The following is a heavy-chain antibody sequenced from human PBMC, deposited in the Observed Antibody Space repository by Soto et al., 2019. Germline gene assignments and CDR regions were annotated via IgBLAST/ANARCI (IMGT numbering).Heavy chain of an antibody. Sequence: QVQLVQSGAEVKKPGSSVKVSCKASGGTFSSYAISWVRQAPGQGLEWMGGIIPIFGTANYAQKFQGRVTITADESTSTAYMERSSLRSEDTAVYSCAREESGSYVFDYWGQGTLVTVSS. CDR2: IIPIFGTA. CDR3: AREESGSYVFDY. J-gene: IGHJ4*02. V-gene: IGHV1-69*12. D-gene: IGHD1-26*01. CDR1: GGTFSSYA.